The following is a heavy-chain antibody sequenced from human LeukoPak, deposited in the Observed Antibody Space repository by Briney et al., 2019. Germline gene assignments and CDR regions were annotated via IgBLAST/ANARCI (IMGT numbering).Heavy chain of an antibody. D-gene: IGHD2-15*01. Sequence: PGGSLRLSCAASGFTFSSYSMNWVRQAPGKGLEWVSYISSSSSTIYYADSVKGRFTISRDNAKNSLYLQMNSLRAEDTAVYYCARGYCSGGSCYSGWGQGTLVTVSS. J-gene: IGHJ4*02. CDR3: ARGYCSGGSCYSG. CDR1: GFTFSSYS. V-gene: IGHV3-48*01. CDR2: ISSSSSTI.